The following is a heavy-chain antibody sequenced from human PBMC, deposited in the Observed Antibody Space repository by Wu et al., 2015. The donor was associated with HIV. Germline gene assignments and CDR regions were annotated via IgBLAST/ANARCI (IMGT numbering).Heavy chain of an antibody. J-gene: IGHJ6*02. Sequence: QVQLVQSGGEMKKPGASVRVSCKASGYTFNSYGFSWVRQAPGQGLEWMGWLSAYNGNSEVAQKFQNRVSMTIDTSTSTTYLELRSLKSEDTAVYFCARDSANYGMDVWGQRDHG. CDR2: LSAYNGNS. D-gene: IGHD6-19*01. CDR3: ARDSANYGMDV. CDR1: GYTFNSYG. V-gene: IGHV1-18*01.